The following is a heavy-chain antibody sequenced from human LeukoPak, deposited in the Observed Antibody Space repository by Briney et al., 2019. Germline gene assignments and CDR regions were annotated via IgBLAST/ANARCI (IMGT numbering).Heavy chain of an antibody. CDR1: GGSVSSTNW. D-gene: IGHD6-25*01. V-gene: IGHV4-4*02. CDR2: VHLDGRT. J-gene: IGHJ4*02. CDR3: AREGGFYRPLDY. Sequence: SETLSLTRGVSGGSVSSTNWWTWIRQPPGKGLEWIGEVHLDGRTNFNPSLKSRLTMSVDLSENHVSLKLTSVTAADTAVYHCAREGGFYRPLDYSGEGTFVTVSS.